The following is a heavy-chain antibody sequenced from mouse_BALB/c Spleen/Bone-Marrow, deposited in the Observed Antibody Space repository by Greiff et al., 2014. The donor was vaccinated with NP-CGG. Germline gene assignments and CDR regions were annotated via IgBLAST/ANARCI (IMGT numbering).Heavy chain of an antibody. J-gene: IGHJ2*01. CDR3: ASHGDYGSFDY. D-gene: IGHD2-13*01. Sequence: VQLQQSGAELARPGASVKLSCKASGYTFTSYWMKWVKQRPGKGLEWIGAIYPGDGDTRYNQKFKGKATLTADKSSSTAYMQLSSLASEDSAVYYGASHGDYGSFDYWGQGTTLTVSS. CDR1: GYTFTSYW. CDR2: IYPGDGDT. V-gene: IGHV1-87*01.